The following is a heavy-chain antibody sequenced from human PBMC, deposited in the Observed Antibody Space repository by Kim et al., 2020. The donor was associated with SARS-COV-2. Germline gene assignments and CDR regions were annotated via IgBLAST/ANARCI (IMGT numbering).Heavy chain of an antibody. CDR3: ARPSRGGPSES. Sequence: GESLKISCKTSGYTFTRYWIGWVRQVPGKGLEWMGIVYPSDSTTKYSPSFKGQVSLSVDKSISTVYLQWNSLKASDTAIYYCARPSRGGPSESWGQGTQVTVSS. J-gene: IGHJ5*02. V-gene: IGHV5-51*01. D-gene: IGHD3-10*01. CDR2: VYPSDSTT. CDR1: GYTFTRYW.